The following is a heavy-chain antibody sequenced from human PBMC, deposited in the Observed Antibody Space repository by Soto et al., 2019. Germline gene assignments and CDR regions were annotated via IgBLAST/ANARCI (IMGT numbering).Heavy chain of an antibody. CDR1: GFTFDDYT. Sequence: EVQLVESGGVVVQLGGSLRLSCAASGFTFDDYTMHWVRQAPGKGLEWVSLISWDGGSPYYADSVKGRFTISRDNTNNSLYLQMSSLRGEDTAVYYCAKDGGIDLSSHDAFDIWGHGTVVTVSS. D-gene: IGHD5-18*01. CDR3: AKDGGIDLSSHDAFDI. CDR2: ISWDGGSP. V-gene: IGHV3-43*01. J-gene: IGHJ3*02.